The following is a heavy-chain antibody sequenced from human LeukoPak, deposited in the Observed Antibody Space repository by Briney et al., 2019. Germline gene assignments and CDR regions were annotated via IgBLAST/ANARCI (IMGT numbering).Heavy chain of an antibody. CDR2: ISESGGST. CDR1: GFTFSSYV. D-gene: IGHD2-21*02. CDR3: AKRLYSVTAYFDY. J-gene: IGHJ4*02. V-gene: IGHV3-23*01. Sequence: GGSLRLSCAASGFTFSSYVMSWVRQAPGKGLEWVSGISESGGSTDYADSVEGRFTISRDNSKNTLWLQMNSLRVEDTAVYYCAKRLYSVTAYFDYWGQGTLVTVSS.